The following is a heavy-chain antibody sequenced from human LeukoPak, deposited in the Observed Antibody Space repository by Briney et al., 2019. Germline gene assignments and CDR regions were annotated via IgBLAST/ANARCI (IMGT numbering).Heavy chain of an antibody. D-gene: IGHD2-21*02. J-gene: IGHJ4*02. CDR2: VNRGGAT. V-gene: IGHV3-23*01. CDR3: ATDGGDVSLNY. Sequence: GGSLRLSCVGSGFTFNTYALTWVRQAPGKGLEWLSLVNRGGATYYAGSVRGRFTISRDNSKNTLYLQMSSLRAEDTAVYFCATDGGDVSLNYWGQGSLVTVSS. CDR1: GFTFNTYA.